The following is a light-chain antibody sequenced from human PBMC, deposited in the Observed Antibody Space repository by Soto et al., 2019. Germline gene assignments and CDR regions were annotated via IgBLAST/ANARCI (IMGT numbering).Light chain of an antibody. Sequence: DVQMTQSPSTLSAYVGDRVTITCRASQSISSWLAWYQQKPGKAPKLLIYKASSLESGVPSRFSGSGSGTEFTLTISSLQPDDFATYYCQHYNSYRWAFGQGAMV. CDR1: QSISSW. CDR3: QHYNSYRWA. V-gene: IGKV1-5*03. J-gene: IGKJ1*01. CDR2: KAS.